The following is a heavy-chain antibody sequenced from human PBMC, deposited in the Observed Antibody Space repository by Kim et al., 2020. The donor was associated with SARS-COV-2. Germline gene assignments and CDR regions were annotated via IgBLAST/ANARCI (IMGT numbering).Heavy chain of an antibody. CDR1: GFTFRSYD. CDR2: IYSGGTSR. J-gene: IGHJ4*02. D-gene: IGHD3-22*01. CDR3: AKMGYFDGSETL. V-gene: IGHV3-23*03. Sequence: GGSLRLSCTASGFTFRSYDINWVRQAPGKGLEWVSVIYSGGTSRSYAESVKGRFTITRHDSRSTVYLQMDSLRAEDTAVYYCAKMGYFDGSETLWGQGTLVTVAS.